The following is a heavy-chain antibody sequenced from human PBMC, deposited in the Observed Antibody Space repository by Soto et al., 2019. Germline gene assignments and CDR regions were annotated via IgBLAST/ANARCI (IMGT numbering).Heavy chain of an antibody. D-gene: IGHD3-22*01. V-gene: IGHV4-34*01. CDR2: INHSGST. J-gene: IGHJ1*01. Sequence: QVQLQQWGAGLLKPSETLSLTCAVYGGSFSGYYWSWIRQPPGKGLEWIGEINHSGSTNYNPSLNGRVTISVDTSKNQGSLKLSSVTAADTAVYYGARPRNSSGYYEYFQHWGQGTLGTVSS. CDR3: ARPRNSSGYYEYFQH. CDR1: GGSFSGYY.